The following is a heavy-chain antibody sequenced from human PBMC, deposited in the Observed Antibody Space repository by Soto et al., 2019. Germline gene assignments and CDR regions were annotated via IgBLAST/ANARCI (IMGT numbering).Heavy chain of an antibody. CDR1: GASISSVDYY. CDR3: ARAGYFYDSSGYYFDAFDI. D-gene: IGHD3-22*01. V-gene: IGHV4-30-4*01. J-gene: IGHJ3*02. CDR2: IYHSETT. Sequence: QVQLQESGPGLVKPSQTLSLTCSVSGASISSVDYYWTWIRQPPGKGLEWIGCIYHSETTYYSSSLKSRVTXSXDXXKTQLSLNLNSVTAADTAVYYCARAGYFYDSSGYYFDAFDIWGQGTMVTVSS.